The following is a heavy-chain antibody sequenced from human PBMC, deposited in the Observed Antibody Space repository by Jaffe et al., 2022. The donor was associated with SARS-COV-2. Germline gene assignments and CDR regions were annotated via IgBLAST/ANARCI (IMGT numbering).Heavy chain of an antibody. D-gene: IGHD3-22*01. Sequence: EVLLLESGGGLVQPGGSLRLSCAVSGFTFSNYVMSWVRQAPGKGLEWVSVITGSGESTHLADSVQGRFSISRDNSRNTLYLQMNSLSVEDTAKYYCAKVDGSAYFFDFWGQGTLVTVST. J-gene: IGHJ4*02. CDR1: GFTFSNYV. CDR3: AKVDGSAYFFDF. V-gene: IGHV3-23*01. CDR2: ITGSGEST.